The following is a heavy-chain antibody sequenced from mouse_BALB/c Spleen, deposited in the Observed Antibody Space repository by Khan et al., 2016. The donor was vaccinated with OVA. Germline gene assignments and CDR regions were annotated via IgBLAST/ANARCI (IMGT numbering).Heavy chain of an antibody. CDR3: AREWGAWFPY. V-gene: IGHV1-77*01. Sequence: VQLQQSGAELARPGASVKLSCKASGYTFTDYNINWVKQRTGQGLEWIGEIYPGSNHTYYNEKFKGKATLTADKSSSTAYMQLSSLTSEDSAVYVGAREWGAWFPYWGQGTLVTVSA. J-gene: IGHJ3*01. CDR2: IYPGSNHT. CDR1: GYTFTDYN.